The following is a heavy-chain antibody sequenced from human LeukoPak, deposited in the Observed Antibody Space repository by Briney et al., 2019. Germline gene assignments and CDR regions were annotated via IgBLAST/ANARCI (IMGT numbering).Heavy chain of an antibody. D-gene: IGHD3-3*01. CDR1: GFTFSSYS. J-gene: IGHJ4*02. V-gene: IGHV3-21*01. CDR3: AGDFWSGYYTPGY. CDR2: ISSSSSYI. Sequence: PGGSLRLSCAASGFTFSSYSMNWVRQAPGKGLEWVSSISSSSSYIYYADSVKGRFTISRDNAKNSLYLQMNSLRAEDTAVYYCAGDFWSGYYTPGYWGQGTLVTVSS.